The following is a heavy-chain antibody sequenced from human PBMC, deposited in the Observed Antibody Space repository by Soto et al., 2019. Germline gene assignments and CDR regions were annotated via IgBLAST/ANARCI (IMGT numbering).Heavy chain of an antibody. D-gene: IGHD2-2*01. V-gene: IGHV3-30*18. Sequence: QVQLVESGGGVVQPGRSLRLSCAASGFSFSSYGMHWLRQAAGKGLEWVAVISYDGSNKYYADSVRGRFTISRDNSKNTLYLQMNSLRTEDTAVFYCAKERMEQYQLLPFFDYWGQGTLVTVSS. CDR2: ISYDGSNK. CDR3: AKERMEQYQLLPFFDY. CDR1: GFSFSSYG. J-gene: IGHJ4*02.